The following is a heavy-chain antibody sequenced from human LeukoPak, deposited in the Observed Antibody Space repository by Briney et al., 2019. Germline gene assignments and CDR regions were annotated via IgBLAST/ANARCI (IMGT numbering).Heavy chain of an antibody. CDR3: ARDSADGRGVPDWYFDL. V-gene: IGHV4-59*01. J-gene: IGHJ2*01. CDR2: IYYSGST. D-gene: IGHD3-10*01. CDR1: GGSISGYY. Sequence: PSETLSLTCTVSGGSISGYYWSWIRQPPGKGLEWIGYIYYSGSTNYNPSLKSRVTISVDTSKNQFSLKLSSVTAADTAVYYCARDSADGRGVPDWYFDLWGRGTLVTVSS.